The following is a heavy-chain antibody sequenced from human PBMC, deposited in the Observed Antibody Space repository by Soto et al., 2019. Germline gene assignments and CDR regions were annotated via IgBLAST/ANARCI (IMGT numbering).Heavy chain of an antibody. V-gene: IGHV4-39*01. CDR3: ARLIYSSGWTRYYYYYGMDV. CDR1: GGSISSSSYY. D-gene: IGHD6-19*01. J-gene: IGHJ6*02. Sequence: SETLSLTCTVSGGSISSSSYYWGWIRHPPGKGLEWIGSIYYSGSTYYNPSLKSRVTTSVDTSKNQFSLKLSSVTAADTAVYYCARLIYSSGWTRYYYYYGMDVWGQGTTVTVSS. CDR2: IYYSGST.